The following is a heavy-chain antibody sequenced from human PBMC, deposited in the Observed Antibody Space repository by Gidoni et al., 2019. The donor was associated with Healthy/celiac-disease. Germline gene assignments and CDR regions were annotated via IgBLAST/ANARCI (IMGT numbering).Heavy chain of an antibody. CDR2: ISSSSSYT. CDR3: AREEGPYCSSTSCYRPTWYFDL. Sequence: QVQPVESGGGLVKPGGSLRLSCPASGFTFRDYSMSWNRQAPGKGLEWVSDISSSSSYTNYADYVKGRFTSSRDNAENSLYLQMNGLRAEDTAVYYCAREEGPYCSSTSCYRPTWYFDLWGRGTLVTVSS. D-gene: IGHD2-2*01. J-gene: IGHJ2*01. CDR1: GFTFRDYS. V-gene: IGHV3-11*06.